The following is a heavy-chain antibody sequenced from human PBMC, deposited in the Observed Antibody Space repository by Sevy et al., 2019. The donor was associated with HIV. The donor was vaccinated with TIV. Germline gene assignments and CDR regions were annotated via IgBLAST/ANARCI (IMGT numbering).Heavy chain of an antibody. CDR3: ARFPMVQGIGYFWFDP. CDR1: GGSVSSGNYY. CDR2: IYDSGNT. J-gene: IGHJ5*02. D-gene: IGHD3-10*01. Sequence: SETLSLTCIVTGGSVSSGNYYWSWIRRPPGKGLEWIGYIYDSGNTKYNPSLKSRVTISMDTSKNQFSLKLNSVTATDTAVYYCARFPMVQGIGYFWFDPWGQGTLVTVSS. V-gene: IGHV4-61*01.